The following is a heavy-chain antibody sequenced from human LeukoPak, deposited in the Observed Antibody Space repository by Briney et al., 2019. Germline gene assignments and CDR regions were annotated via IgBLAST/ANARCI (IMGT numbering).Heavy chain of an antibody. J-gene: IGHJ4*02. CDR2: ISWNSGSI. D-gene: IGHD6-6*01. CDR1: GFTFDDYA. Sequence: PGGSLRLSCAASGFTFDDYAMHWVRQAPGKGLEWVSGISWNSGSIGYADSVKGRFTISRDNAKNSLYLQKNSLRAEDTALYYCAKAPGYSSSSFDYWGQGTLVTVSS. CDR3: AKAPGYSSSSFDY. V-gene: IGHV3-9*01.